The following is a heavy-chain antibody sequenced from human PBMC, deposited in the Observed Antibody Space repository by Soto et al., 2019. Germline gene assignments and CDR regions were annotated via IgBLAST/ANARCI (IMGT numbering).Heavy chain of an antibody. J-gene: IGHJ4*02. V-gene: IGHV1-58*01. CDR1: GFTFTSSA. Sequence: GASVKVSCKASGFTFTSSAVQWVRQARGQRLEWIGWIVVGSGNTNYAQKFQERVTITRDMSTSTAYMELSSLRSEDTAVYYCAILFLEWPPYDYWGQGTLVTVSS. CDR2: IVVGSGNT. D-gene: IGHD3-3*01. CDR3: AILFLEWPPYDY.